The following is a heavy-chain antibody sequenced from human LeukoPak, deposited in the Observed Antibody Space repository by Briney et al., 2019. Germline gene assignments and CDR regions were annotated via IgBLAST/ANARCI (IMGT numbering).Heavy chain of an antibody. CDR2: IKQDGSEK. J-gene: IGHJ6*02. V-gene: IGHV3-7*01. CDR3: ARRGWDYGGTNRSFRSYGMDV. D-gene: IGHD4-23*01. Sequence: PGGSLRLSCAASGFTFSSYWMSWVRQAPGKGLEWVAHIKQDGSEKNYVGSVKGRFTISRDNAKNSLYLQMNSLRAEDTAVYYCARRGWDYGGTNRSFRSYGMDVWGQGTTVTVSS. CDR1: GFTFSSYW.